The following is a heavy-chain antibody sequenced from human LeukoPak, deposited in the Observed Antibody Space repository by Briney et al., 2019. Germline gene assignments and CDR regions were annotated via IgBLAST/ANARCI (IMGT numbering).Heavy chain of an antibody. CDR1: GGSISSSSYY. CDR3: ARDAWGYDFWSGYYTGKAY. V-gene: IGHV4-39*07. CDR2: IYYSGST. D-gene: IGHD3-3*01. J-gene: IGHJ4*02. Sequence: SETLSLTCTVSGGSISSSSYYWGWIRQPPGKGLEWIGSIYYSGSTYYNPSLKSRVTISVDRSKNQFSLKLSSVTAADTAVYYCARDAWGYDFWSGYYTGKAYWGQGTLVTVSS.